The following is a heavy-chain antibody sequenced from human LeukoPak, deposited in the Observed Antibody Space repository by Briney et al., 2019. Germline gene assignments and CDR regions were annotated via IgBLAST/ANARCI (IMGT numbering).Heavy chain of an antibody. D-gene: IGHD3-9*01. J-gene: IGHJ5*02. CDR2: LNPSGGST. Sequence: ASVKASCKASGYTFTSYYMHWVRQAPGQRHKWMGILNPSGGSTSYAQKFQGSVTMPRDTSTSTVYMELSSLRSEDTALFFNQKTAYEILTGYYLGWFDPWGQGTLVTVSS. CDR3: QKTAYEILTGYYLGWFDP. CDR1: GYTFTSYY. V-gene: IGHV1-46*01.